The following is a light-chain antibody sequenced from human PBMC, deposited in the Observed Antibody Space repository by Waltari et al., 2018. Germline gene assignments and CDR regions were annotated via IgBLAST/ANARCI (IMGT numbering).Light chain of an antibody. CDR1: QSISSW. J-gene: IGKJ2*01. V-gene: IGKV1-5*03. CDR3: QQYNSSPYT. Sequence: DIQMPQSPSTLSASVGYRVTITCRASQSISSWLSWYQQKPGKAPKLLIYKASSLESGVPSRFSGSGSGTEFTLTISSLQPDDFATYYCQQYNSSPYTFGQGTKLEIK. CDR2: KAS.